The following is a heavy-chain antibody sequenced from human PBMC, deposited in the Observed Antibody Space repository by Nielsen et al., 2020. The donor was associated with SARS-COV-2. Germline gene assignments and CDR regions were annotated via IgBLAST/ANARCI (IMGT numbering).Heavy chain of an antibody. CDR2: FDPEDGET. Sequence: ASVKVSCKVSGYTLTELSMYWVRQAPGNGFEWMGGFDPEDGETIYAQKFQGRVTITADESTSTAYMELSSLRSEDTAVYYCARSPVYYDSSGHEYFDYWGQGTLVTVSS. CDR1: GYTLTELS. V-gene: IGHV1-24*01. D-gene: IGHD3-22*01. J-gene: IGHJ4*02. CDR3: ARSPVYYDSSGHEYFDY.